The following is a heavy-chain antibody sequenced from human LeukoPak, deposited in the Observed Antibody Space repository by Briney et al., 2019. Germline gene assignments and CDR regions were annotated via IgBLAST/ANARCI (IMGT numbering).Heavy chain of an antibody. J-gene: IGHJ4*02. D-gene: IGHD1-1*01. Sequence: SETLSLTCTVSGGSISSYYWSWIRQPPGKGLEWIGYTYYSGSTNYNPSLKSRVTISVDTSKNQFSLKLSSVTAADTAVYYCAEGVGRNAYDYGGRGTLVTVSS. V-gene: IGHV4-59*01. CDR2: TYYSGST. CDR1: GGSISSYY. CDR3: AEGVGRNAYDY.